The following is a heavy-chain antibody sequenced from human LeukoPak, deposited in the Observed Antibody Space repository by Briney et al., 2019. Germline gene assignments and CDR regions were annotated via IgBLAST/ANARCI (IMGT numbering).Heavy chain of an antibody. D-gene: IGHD6-19*01. CDR3: ARTTFSGWSGNFDY. CDR1: GGSFSGYY. V-gene: IGHV4-34*01. CDR2: INHSGST. Sequence: PSETLSLTCAVYGGSFSGYYWSWIRQPPGKGLEWIGEINHSGSTNYNPSLKSRVTISVDTSKNQFSLKLSSVTAADTAVYYCARTTFSGWSGNFDYWGQGTLVTVSS. J-gene: IGHJ4*02.